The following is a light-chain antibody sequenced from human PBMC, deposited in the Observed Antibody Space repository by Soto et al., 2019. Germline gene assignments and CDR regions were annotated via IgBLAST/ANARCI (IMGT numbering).Light chain of an antibody. CDR2: GAS. CDR3: QQYDSSPIT. Sequence: EIMLTQSPGTLSLYPGERATLSCRASQSVSSSYLAWYQQKPGQAPRLLIYGASSRATGIPDRFSGSGSGTDFTLTISRLEPEDFAVYYCQQYDSSPITFGQGTRLEIK. J-gene: IGKJ5*01. V-gene: IGKV3-20*01. CDR1: QSVSSSY.